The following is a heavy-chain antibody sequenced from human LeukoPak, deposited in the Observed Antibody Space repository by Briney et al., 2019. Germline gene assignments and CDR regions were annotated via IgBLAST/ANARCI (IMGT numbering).Heavy chain of an antibody. J-gene: IGHJ5*02. Sequence: SEILSLTCAVYGGSFNGYYWSWIRQPPGKGLEWIGEINHSGSTNYNPSLKSRVTISVDTSKNQFSLKLSSVTAADTAVYYCARHGAAGIAVAGTWRFDPWGQGTLVTVSS. CDR2: INHSGST. V-gene: IGHV4-34*01. D-gene: IGHD6-19*01. CDR1: GGSFNGYY. CDR3: ARHGAAGIAVAGTWRFDP.